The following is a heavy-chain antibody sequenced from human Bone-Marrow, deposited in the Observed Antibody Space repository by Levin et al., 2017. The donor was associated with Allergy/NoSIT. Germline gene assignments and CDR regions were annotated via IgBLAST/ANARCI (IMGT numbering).Heavy chain of an antibody. V-gene: IGHV3-48*03. Sequence: GESLKISCATSGFTFSSYEMNWVRQAPGKDLEWVSYFSSDGSTIYYADSVKGRFTISRDNAKNSLYLQMNSLRADDTAVYYCARARTALAFDYWGQGTLVTVSS. J-gene: IGHJ4*02. CDR1: GFTFSSYE. CDR2: FSSDGSTI. D-gene: IGHD5-18*01. CDR3: ARARTALAFDY.